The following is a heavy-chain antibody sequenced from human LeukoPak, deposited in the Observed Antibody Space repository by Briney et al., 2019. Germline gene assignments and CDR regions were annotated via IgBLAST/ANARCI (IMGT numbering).Heavy chain of an antibody. CDR3: AKSRWQWLVKYFDY. J-gene: IGHJ4*02. CDR2: ISGSGGST. Sequence: GGSLRLSCAASGFTFSSYAMSWVRQAPGNGLEWVSAISGSGGSTYYADSVKGRFTISRDNSKNTLYLQMNSLRAEDTAVYYCAKSRWQWLVKYFDYWGQGTLVTVSS. CDR1: GFTFSSYA. D-gene: IGHD6-19*01. V-gene: IGHV3-23*01.